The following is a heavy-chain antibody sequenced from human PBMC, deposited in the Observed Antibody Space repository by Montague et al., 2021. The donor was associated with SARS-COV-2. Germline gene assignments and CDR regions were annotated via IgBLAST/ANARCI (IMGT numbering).Heavy chain of an antibody. V-gene: IGHV4-59*02. CDR2: MYYTGTS. Sequence: SETLSLTCAISGGSASGYYWAWIRQPPGKGLEWIDYMYYTGTSNYNPSLKSRVSMSIDTSKNHFSLNLTSVAAADTGVYYCARGLGYTSMFRFFDYWGHGAQVTVSS. CDR3: ARGLGYTSMFRFFDY. D-gene: IGHD2-2*02. CDR1: GGSASGYY. J-gene: IGHJ4*01.